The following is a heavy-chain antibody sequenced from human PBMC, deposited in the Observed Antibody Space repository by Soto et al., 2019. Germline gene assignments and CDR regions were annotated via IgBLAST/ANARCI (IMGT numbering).Heavy chain of an antibody. Sequence: PXETLSLTCTVSGGSISSYYWSWIRQPPGKGLEWIGYIYYGGSTNYNPSLKSRVTISVDTSKNQFSLKLSSVTAADTAVYYCARTGRYCSSTSCPRGGNWFDPWGQGTLVTVSS. V-gene: IGHV4-59*12. J-gene: IGHJ5*02. CDR2: IYYGGST. D-gene: IGHD2-2*01. CDR3: ARTGRYCSSTSCPRGGNWFDP. CDR1: GGSISSYY.